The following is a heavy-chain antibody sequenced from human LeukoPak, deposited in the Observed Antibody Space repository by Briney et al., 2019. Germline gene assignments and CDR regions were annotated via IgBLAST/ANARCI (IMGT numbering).Heavy chain of an antibody. V-gene: IGHV3-7*03. J-gene: IGHJ4*02. CDR3: VKDPPPRYSGSPPAY. CDR1: GFTFSSYW. Sequence: GGSLRLSCAASGFTFSSYWMSWVRQAPGKGLEWVANINKDGGEKYYVDSVKGRFTISRDNAKNSLYLQMNSLRADDTAVYYCVKDPPPRYSGSPPAYWGQGTLVTVSS. D-gene: IGHD1-26*01. CDR2: INKDGGEK.